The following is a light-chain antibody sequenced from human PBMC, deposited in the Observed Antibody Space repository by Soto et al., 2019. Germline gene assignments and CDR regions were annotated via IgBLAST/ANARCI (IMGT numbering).Light chain of an antibody. J-gene: IGLJ2*01. CDR3: AAWDDRLRGLE. CDR1: SSNIGSNT. V-gene: IGLV1-44*01. Sequence: QSVLTQPPSASGTPGQMVTFSCSGSSSNIGSNTVNWYQQLPGMAPKLLIYNNSQRPSGVPDRFSGSKSGTSASLAISGLQSEDEADYYCAAWDDRLRGLEFGGGTKVTVL. CDR2: NNS.